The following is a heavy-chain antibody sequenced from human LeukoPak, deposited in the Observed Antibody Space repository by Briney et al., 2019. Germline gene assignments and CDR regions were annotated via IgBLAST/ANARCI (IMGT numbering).Heavy chain of an antibody. J-gene: IGHJ4*02. CDR3: ARDGRYYDILTGYYFMYYFDY. V-gene: IGHV4-61*02. CDR2: IYTSGST. D-gene: IGHD3-9*01. CDR1: GGSISSSSYY. Sequence: SETLSLTCTVSGGSISSSSYYWGWIRQPAGKGLEWIGRIYTSGSTNYNPSLKSRVTMSVDTSKNQFSLKLSSVTAADTAVYYCARDGRYYDILTGYYFMYYFDYWGQGTLVTVSS.